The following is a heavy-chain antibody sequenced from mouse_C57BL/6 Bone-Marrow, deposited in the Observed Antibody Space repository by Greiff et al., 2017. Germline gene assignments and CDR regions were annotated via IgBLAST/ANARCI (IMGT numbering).Heavy chain of an antibody. D-gene: IGHD1-1*01. CDR2: ISSGSSTI. J-gene: IGHJ1*03. CDR1: GFTFSDYG. CDR3: ARTGYYYGSSYPWYFDV. Sequence: EVKLVESGGGLVKPGGSLKLSCAASGFTFSDYGMHWVRQAPEKGLEWVAYISSGSSTIYYADTVKGRFTISRDTAKNTLFLQMTSLRSEDTAMXYCARTGYYYGSSYPWYFDVWGTGTTVTVSS. V-gene: IGHV5-17*01.